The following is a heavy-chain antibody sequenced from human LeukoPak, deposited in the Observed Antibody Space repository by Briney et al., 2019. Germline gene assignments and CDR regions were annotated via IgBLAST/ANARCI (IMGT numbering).Heavy chain of an antibody. CDR2: IAYDGSRA. D-gene: IGHD1-14*01. CDR1: GFTFGGYG. CDR3: TRYNNDHFDY. J-gene: IGHJ4*02. Sequence: GGSLRLACAGSGFTFGGYGMHWFRQTPGKGLEWVAVIAYDGSRAFYADSVKGRFTISRDNSKNTMSVQMDDLRAEDTAVYYCTRYNNDHFDYWGQGTLVTVSS. V-gene: IGHV3-33*01.